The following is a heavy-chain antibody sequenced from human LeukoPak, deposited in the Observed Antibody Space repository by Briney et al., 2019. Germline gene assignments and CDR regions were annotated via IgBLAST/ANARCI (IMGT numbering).Heavy chain of an antibody. CDR2: FDPEDGET. CDR3: ATDPTMIVVRLAFDI. CDR1: GYTLTELS. D-gene: IGHD3-22*01. J-gene: IGHJ3*02. V-gene: IGHV1-24*01. Sequence: ASVKVSCEVSGYTLTELSMHWVRQAPGKGLEWMGGFDPEDGETIYAQKFQGRVTMTEDTSTDTAYMELSSLRSEDTAVYYCATDPTMIVVRLAFDIWGQGTMVTVSS.